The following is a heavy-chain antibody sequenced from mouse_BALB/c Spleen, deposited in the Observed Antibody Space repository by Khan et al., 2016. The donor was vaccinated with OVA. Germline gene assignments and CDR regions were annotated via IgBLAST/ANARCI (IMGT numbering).Heavy chain of an antibody. CDR3: ATSYFYGYYFDY. V-gene: IGHV5-17*02. J-gene: IGHJ2*01. D-gene: IGHD1-1*01. CDR1: GFTFSSYG. CDR2: ISGDSNTI. Sequence: EVELVESGGGLVQPGGSRKLSCAASGFTFSSYGMHWVRQAPEKGLEWVAYISGDSNTIYYADTVKGRFTISRDNPKNTLFLQMTSLMSEDTARYYCATSYFYGYYFDYWGQGTTLTVSS.